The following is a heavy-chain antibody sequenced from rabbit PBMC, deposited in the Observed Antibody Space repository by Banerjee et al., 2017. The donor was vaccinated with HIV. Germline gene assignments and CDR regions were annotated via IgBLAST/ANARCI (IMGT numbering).Heavy chain of an antibody. CDR2: IYPDYGST. D-gene: IGHD1-1*01. V-gene: IGHV1S47*01. CDR3: ARDKSSRGWLDL. J-gene: IGHJ5*01. Sequence: QEQLVESGGGLVTLGGSLKLSCKASGIDFSSYGISWVRQAPGKGLEWIAYIYPDYGSTDYASWVNGRFTISLDNAQNTVFLQMTSLTAADTATYFCARDKSSRGWLDLWGQGTLVTVS. CDR1: GIDFSSYG.